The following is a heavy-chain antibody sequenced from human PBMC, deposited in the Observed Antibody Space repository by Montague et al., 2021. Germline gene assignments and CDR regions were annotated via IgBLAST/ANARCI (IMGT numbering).Heavy chain of an antibody. CDR3: AVTSPYYYYGMDV. V-gene: IGHV4-59*01. J-gene: IGHJ6*02. D-gene: IGHD2-21*02. CDR1: GASISDYS. Sequence: SETLSLTCSVSGASISDYSWSWIRQPPGKGLEWIGYIYYSRRTNSNPSLKSRVTISVDTSKNQFSLKLSSVTAADTAFYYCAVTSPYYYYGMDVWGQGTTVTVSS. CDR2: IYYSRRT.